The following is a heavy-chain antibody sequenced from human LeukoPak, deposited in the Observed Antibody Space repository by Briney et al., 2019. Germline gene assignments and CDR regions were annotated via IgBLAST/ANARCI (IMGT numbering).Heavy chain of an antibody. CDR2: IVVGSGNI. D-gene: IGHD1-26*01. CDR1: GFTFTSSA. CDR3: AADLVGATNYYYYYGMDV. Sequence: SVKVSCKASGFTFTSSAMQWVRQARGQRLEWIGWIVVGSGNINYAQKFQERVTITRDMSTSTAYMELSSLRSEDTAVYYCAADLVGATNYYYYYGMDVWGQGTTVTVSS. V-gene: IGHV1-58*02. J-gene: IGHJ6*02.